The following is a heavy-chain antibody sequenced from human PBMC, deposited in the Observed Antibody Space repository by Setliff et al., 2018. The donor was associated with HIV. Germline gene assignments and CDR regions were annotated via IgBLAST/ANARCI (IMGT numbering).Heavy chain of an antibody. CDR2: IYYSGSS. CDR3: ARAQLPPTYIDV. V-gene: IGHV4-39*02. J-gene: IGHJ6*03. CDR1: GGSISSSSYC. D-gene: IGHD2-2*01. Sequence: SETLSLTCTVSGGSISSSSYCWGWIRQPPGKGLEWIGSIYYSGSSYYNPSLKSRVTISVDMSKNHFSLKLTSVTAADTAVYYCARAQLPPTYIDVWGKGTTVTVSS.